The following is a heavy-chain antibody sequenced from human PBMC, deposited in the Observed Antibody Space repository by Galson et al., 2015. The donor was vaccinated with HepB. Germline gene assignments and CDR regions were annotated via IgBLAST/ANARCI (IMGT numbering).Heavy chain of an antibody. Sequence: SLRLSCAASGFTFSYYSMKWVRQAPGKGLGWLSYISSSSSTIYYADSVKGRFTVSRDNAKNSLFLQMTSLRADDTAVYYCARDVAQYCSTTSCYEWDYWGQGSLVTVSS. CDR1: GFTFSYYS. D-gene: IGHD2-2*01. CDR2: ISSSSSTI. CDR3: ARDVAQYCSTTSCYEWDY. V-gene: IGHV3-48*01. J-gene: IGHJ4*02.